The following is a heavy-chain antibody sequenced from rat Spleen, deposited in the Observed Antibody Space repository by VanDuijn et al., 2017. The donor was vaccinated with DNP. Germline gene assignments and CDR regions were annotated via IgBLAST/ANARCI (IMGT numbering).Heavy chain of an antibody. CDR1: GFTFSDYN. CDR2: ISYDGSST. Sequence: EVQLVESGGGLVQPGRSMKLSCAASGFTFSDYNMAWVRQAPKKGLEWVATISYDGSSTYYRDSVKGRFTISRDNAKSTLYLQMNSLSSEDMATYYCARWTAQRYSFAYWGQGVMVTVSS. J-gene: IGHJ2*01. V-gene: IGHV5-7*01. CDR3: ARWTAQRYSFAY.